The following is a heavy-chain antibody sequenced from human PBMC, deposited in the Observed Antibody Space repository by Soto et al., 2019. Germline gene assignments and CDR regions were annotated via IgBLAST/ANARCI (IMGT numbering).Heavy chain of an antibody. V-gene: IGHV4-59*01. J-gene: IGHJ6*02. CDR1: GGSISSYY. Sequence: SETLSLTCTVSGGSISSYYWSWIRQPPGKGLEWIGYIYYSGSTNYNPSLKSRVTISVDTSKNQFSLKLSSVTAADTAVYYCARDQSLPYSGSYDEGFGYYYGMDVWGQGTTVTVSS. D-gene: IGHD1-26*01. CDR2: IYYSGST. CDR3: ARDQSLPYSGSYDEGFGYYYGMDV.